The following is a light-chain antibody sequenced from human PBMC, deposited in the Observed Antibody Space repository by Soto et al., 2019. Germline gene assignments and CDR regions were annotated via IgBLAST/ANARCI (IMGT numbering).Light chain of an antibody. CDR3: QQYDSSGT. CDR2: GAS. Sequence: ERVMTQSPATLSVSPGERATLSCRASQTISSNLAWYQQKPGQAPRLLIYGASTRATGIPARFSGSGSGTEFTLTISSLQSEDFAVYYCQQYDSSGTFGQGTKVDIK. V-gene: IGKV3-15*01. CDR1: QTISSN. J-gene: IGKJ1*01.